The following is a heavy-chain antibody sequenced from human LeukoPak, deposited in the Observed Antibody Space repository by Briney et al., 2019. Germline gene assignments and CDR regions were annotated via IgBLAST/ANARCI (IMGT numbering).Heavy chain of an antibody. V-gene: IGHV3-23*01. Sequence: GGSLRLSCAASGFTFSSYAMSWVRQAPGKGLEWVSAISGSGGSTYYADSVKGRFTISRDNSKNTLYLQMNSLRAEDTAVYYCAKEYSSGWYGEWSNWFDPWGQGTLVTVSS. D-gene: IGHD6-19*01. CDR3: AKEYSSGWYGEWSNWFDP. CDR2: ISGSGGST. CDR1: GFTFSSYA. J-gene: IGHJ5*02.